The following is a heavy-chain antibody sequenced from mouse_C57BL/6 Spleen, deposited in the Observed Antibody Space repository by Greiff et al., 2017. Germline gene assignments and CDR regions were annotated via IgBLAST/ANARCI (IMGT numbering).Heavy chain of an antibody. D-gene: IGHD1-1*02. CDR1: GFPFSNYG. CDR3: ERELWAMDY. J-gene: IGHJ4*01. Sequence: VQLKESGGGLVKPGGSLTLSCAASGFPFSNYGMHWVRQAPETGLEWVAYISSGRSTIYYADTVQGRFTISSDNAKNTLCLQMSRSGSEDTAMYYCERELWAMDYWGQGTSVTVSS. CDR2: ISSGRSTI. V-gene: IGHV5-17*01.